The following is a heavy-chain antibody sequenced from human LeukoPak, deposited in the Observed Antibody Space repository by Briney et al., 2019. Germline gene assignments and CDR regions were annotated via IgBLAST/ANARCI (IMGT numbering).Heavy chain of an antibody. CDR2: IYSGGNT. CDR1: GFTVSSNY. V-gene: IGHV3-66*01. J-gene: IGHJ4*02. CDR3: VSDLDY. Sequence: GGSLRLSCAASGFTVSSNYMSWVRQAPGKGLEWVSVIYSGGNTYYADSVKGRFTISRDNSKNTLYLLMNSLRAEDTAVYYCVSDLDYWGQGTLVTVSS.